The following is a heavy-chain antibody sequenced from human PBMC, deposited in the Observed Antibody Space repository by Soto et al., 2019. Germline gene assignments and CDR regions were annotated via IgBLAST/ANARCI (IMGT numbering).Heavy chain of an antibody. D-gene: IGHD6-19*01. V-gene: IGHV4-59*12. J-gene: IGHJ4*02. CDR1: GGSISSYY. CDR3: ASRTSGWYFDY. Sequence: SETLSLTCTVSGGSISSYYWSWIRQPPGKGLEWIGYIYYSGSTNYNPSLKSRVTISVDTSKNQFSLKLYLQMNSLRAEDTAVYYCASRTSGWYFDYWGQGTLVTVSS. CDR2: IYYSGST.